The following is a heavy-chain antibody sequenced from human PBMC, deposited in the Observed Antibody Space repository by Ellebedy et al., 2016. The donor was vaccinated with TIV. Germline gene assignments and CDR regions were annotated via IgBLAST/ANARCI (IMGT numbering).Heavy chain of an antibody. Sequence: PGGSLRLSCAASGFSFSSYAMSWVRQAPGKGLEWVSGISGSGGSTHNAESVKGRFTISRDNSKNTLYLQMNSLDAEDTAVYYWAKGRGGGVDDYWGQGTLVTVSS. CDR1: GFSFSSYA. D-gene: IGHD2-8*02. J-gene: IGHJ4*02. CDR3: AKGRGGGVDDY. V-gene: IGHV3-23*01. CDR2: ISGSGGST.